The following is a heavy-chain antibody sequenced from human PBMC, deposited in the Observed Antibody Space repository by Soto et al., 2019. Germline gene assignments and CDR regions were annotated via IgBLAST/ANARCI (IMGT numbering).Heavy chain of an antibody. D-gene: IGHD3-3*01. CDR2: FYYSGNT. J-gene: IGHJ3*02. Sequence: PSETLSLTCIVSGGSISSGGYYWSWIRQHPGKGLEWIGYFYYSGNTYYSPSLKSRVTISLDTSKNQFSLKLSSVTAADTAVYYCATTPAGFYTKGAFDIWGRGTMVTVSS. CDR1: GGSISSGGYY. CDR3: ATTPAGFYTKGAFDI. V-gene: IGHV4-31*03.